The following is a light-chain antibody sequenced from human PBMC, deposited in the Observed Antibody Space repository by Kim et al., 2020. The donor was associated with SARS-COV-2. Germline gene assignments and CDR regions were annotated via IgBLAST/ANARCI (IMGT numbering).Light chain of an antibody. Sequence: SYELTQPPSVSVAPGKTARITCGGNNMGSKSVHWYQQKPGQAPVLVIYYDSDRPSGIPERFSGSNSGNTATLTISRVEAGDEADYYCQVWDSSSEHRVFG. CDR1: NMGSKS. CDR3: QVWDSSSEHRV. CDR2: YDS. J-gene: IGLJ3*02. V-gene: IGLV3-21*04.